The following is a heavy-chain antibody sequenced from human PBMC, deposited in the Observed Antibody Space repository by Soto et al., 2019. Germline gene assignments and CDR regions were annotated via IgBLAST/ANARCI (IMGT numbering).Heavy chain of an antibody. Sequence: EVQLLESGGGLVQPGGSLRLSCAASGFTFSSYAMSWVRQAPGKGLEWVSAISGSDNSTYYADSVKGRFTISRDNSKITMYRQMGSPRADGTAVYYWGPLGVWGQGTTVTVSS. J-gene: IGHJ6*02. CDR3: GPLGV. V-gene: IGHV3-23*01. CDR1: GFTFSSYA. CDR2: ISGSDNST.